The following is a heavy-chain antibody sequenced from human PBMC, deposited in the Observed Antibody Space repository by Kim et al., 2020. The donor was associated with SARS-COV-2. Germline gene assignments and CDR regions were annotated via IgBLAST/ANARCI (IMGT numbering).Heavy chain of an antibody. D-gene: IGHD1-26*01. Sequence: GGSLRLSCAASGFTFNTYGMHWVRQAPGKGLEGVAVISYDGSNKYYANSVKGRFTISRDNSKNTLYPQMNSLRIEDTAVYYCAKSFSRSYFGYDYLGQGTLVSVSS. CDR3: AKSFSRSYFGYDY. CDR2: ISYDGSNK. CDR1: GFTFNTYG. J-gene: IGHJ4*02. V-gene: IGHV3-30*18.